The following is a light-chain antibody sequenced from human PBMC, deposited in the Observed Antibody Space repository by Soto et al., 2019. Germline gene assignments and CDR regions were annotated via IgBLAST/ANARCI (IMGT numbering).Light chain of an antibody. CDR3: SSFTTSSTLV. CDR1: SSYVGSFDS. CDR2: DVS. V-gene: IGLV2-14*01. Sequence: QSALTQPASVSGPPGQPITISCTGTSSYVGSFDSVAWYQHNPGKAPKLMIYDVSNRPSGVSSRFSGSKSGNTASLSISGLQTEDEANYYCSSFTTSSTLVFGTGTKLTVL. J-gene: IGLJ1*01.